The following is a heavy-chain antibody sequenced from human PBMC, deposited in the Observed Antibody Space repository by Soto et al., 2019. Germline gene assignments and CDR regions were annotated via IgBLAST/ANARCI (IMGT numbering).Heavy chain of an antibody. D-gene: IGHD2-15*01. CDR3: ARGKVVAATRYDGYFDY. Sequence: SETLSLTCTVSGGSISSYYWSWIRQPPGKGLEWIGYIYYSGSTNYNPSLKSRVTISVDTSKNQFSLKLSSVTAADTAVYYCARGKVVAATRYDGYFDYWGQGTLVTVSS. CDR1: GGSISSYY. V-gene: IGHV4-59*01. CDR2: IYYSGST. J-gene: IGHJ4*02.